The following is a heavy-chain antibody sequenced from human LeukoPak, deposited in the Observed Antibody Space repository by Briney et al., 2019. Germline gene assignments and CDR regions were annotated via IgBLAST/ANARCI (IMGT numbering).Heavy chain of an antibody. V-gene: IGHV3-23*01. D-gene: IGHD5-18*01. CDR2: ISGSGGST. J-gene: IGHJ4*02. Sequence: GGSLRLSCAASGFTSSSHAMSWVRQAPGKGLEWVSGISGSGGSTYYADSVKGRFTISRDNSKNTLYLQMNSLRAEDTAVYYCAKDVADTAMVGVDYWGQGTLVTVSS. CDR3: AKDVADTAMVGVDY. CDR1: GFTSSSHA.